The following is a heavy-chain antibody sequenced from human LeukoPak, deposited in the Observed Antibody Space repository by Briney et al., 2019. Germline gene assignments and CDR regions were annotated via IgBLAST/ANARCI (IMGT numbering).Heavy chain of an antibody. V-gene: IGHV3-53*01. CDR3: ARGRVSRPDDY. J-gene: IGHJ4*02. Sequence: GGSLRLSCAVSEFSVSSNYTNWVRQAPGKGLEWVSVIYSGGATYYADSVRGRFTISRDNSKNMVSIQMTSLGAEDTAVYYCARGRVSRPDDYWGQGTLATVSS. CDR1: EFSVSSNY. CDR2: IYSGGAT.